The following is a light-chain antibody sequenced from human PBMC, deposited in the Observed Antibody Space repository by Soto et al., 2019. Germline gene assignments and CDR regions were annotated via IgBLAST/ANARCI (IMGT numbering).Light chain of an antibody. CDR2: DAS. J-gene: IGKJ2*01. Sequence: EIVMTQSPATLSVSPGERVTLSCRASLSVRSNLAWFQQKPDQAPRLLIYDASTRATGIPARFSGSGSGTEFTLTISRLQSEDFAVHYCQQYSNWPFTFGQGTKLEIK. CDR3: QQYSNWPFT. V-gene: IGKV3-15*01. CDR1: LSVRSN.